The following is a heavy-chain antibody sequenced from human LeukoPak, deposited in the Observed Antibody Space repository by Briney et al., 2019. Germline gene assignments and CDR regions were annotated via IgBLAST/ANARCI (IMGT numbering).Heavy chain of an antibody. CDR1: GYTFTGYY. CDR3: ARDLLASSGYYYGTVFEYFQH. V-gene: IGHV1-2*06. J-gene: IGHJ1*01. D-gene: IGHD3-22*01. CDR2: INPNSGGT. Sequence: ASVKVSCKASGYTFTGYYMHWVRQAPGQGLEWMGRINPNSGGTNYAQKFQGRVTMTRDTSISTAYMELSRLRSDDTAVYYCARDLLASSGYYYGTVFEYFQHWGQGTLVTVSS.